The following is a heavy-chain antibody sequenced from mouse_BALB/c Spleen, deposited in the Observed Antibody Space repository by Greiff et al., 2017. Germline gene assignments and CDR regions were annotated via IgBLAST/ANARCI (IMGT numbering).Heavy chain of an antibody. V-gene: IGHV1S81*02. Sequence: QVQLQQPGAELVKPGASVKLSCKASGYTFTSYYMYWVKQRPGQGLEWIGGINPSNGGTNFNEKFKSKATLTVDKSSSTAYMQLSSLTSEDSAVYYCTMEISHYFDYWGQGTTLTVSS. CDR1: GYTFTSYY. J-gene: IGHJ2*01. CDR3: TMEISHYFDY. CDR2: INPSNGGT.